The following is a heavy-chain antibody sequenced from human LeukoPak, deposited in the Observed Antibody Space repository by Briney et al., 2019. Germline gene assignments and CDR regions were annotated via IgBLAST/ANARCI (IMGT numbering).Heavy chain of an antibody. CDR3: AHQPIGSYSIDY. CDR2: FYYSGST. D-gene: IGHD1-26*01. Sequence: SETLSLTCTVYGFSTSSTPSYWRSLRQPPGKVLELDGSFYYSGSTSFNPSLKSGITISADISKNQFSLKLSSVTAADTAVYYCAHQPIGSYSIDYCGQGTLVTVSS. J-gene: IGHJ4*02. CDR1: GFSTSSTPSY. V-gene: IGHV4-39*01.